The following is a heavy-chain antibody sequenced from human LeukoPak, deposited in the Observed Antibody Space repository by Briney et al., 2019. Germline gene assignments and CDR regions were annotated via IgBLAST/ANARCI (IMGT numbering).Heavy chain of an antibody. CDR3: ASGYDYCSGTYYYYGMDV. J-gene: IGHJ6*02. CDR1: GGSVSSGSYY. Sequence: NPSETLSLTCTVSGGSVSSGSYYWSWIRQPPGKGLEWIGDIYYSGSTNYNPSLKSRVTISVDTSKNQFSLKLSSVTAADTAVYYCASGYDYCSGTYYYYGMDVWGQGTTVTVSS. CDR2: IYYSGST. V-gene: IGHV4-61*01. D-gene: IGHD3-10*01.